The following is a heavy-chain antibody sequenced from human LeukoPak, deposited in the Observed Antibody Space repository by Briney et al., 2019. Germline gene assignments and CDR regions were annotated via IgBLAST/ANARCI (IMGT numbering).Heavy chain of an antibody. V-gene: IGHV3-30*02. CDR3: ANGGGAYDVIDY. CDR2: IRYDGSSK. CDR1: GFTFRSYG. D-gene: IGHD3-16*01. J-gene: IGHJ4*02. Sequence: PGGSLRLSCAASGFTFRSYGMHWVRQAPGKGLEWVAYIRYDGSSKFYTVSVKGRFTISRDNPKNTLCLQMNSLRSEDTGVYYCANGGGAYDVIDYWGQGTLVTVSS.